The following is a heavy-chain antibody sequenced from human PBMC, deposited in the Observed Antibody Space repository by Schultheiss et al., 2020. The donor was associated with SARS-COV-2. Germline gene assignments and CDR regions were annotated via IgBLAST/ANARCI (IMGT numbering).Heavy chain of an antibody. Sequence: ASVKVSCKASGYTFTSYDINWVRQATGQGLEWMGWMNPNSGNTGYAQKFQGRVTMTRDTSISTAYMELSRLRSDDTAVYYCARESGSSAAFDIWGQGTMVTVSS. J-gene: IGHJ3*02. V-gene: IGHV1-8*01. CDR2: MNPNSGNT. CDR3: ARESGSSAAFDI. CDR1: GYTFTSYD. D-gene: IGHD1-26*01.